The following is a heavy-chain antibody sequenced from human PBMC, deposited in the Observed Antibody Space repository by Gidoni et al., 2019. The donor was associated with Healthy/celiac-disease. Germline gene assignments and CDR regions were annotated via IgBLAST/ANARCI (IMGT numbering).Heavy chain of an antibody. D-gene: IGHD2-15*01. CDR1: DLTFSTSW. V-gene: IGHV3-15*01. CDR2: CKSKTDGGTT. CDR3: TTDTGCSGGSCYSGPPFDY. Sequence: EVQLVESGGGLDKPGRYLRLPCESSDLTFSTSWMCWSRQAPGKGLEWVCLCKSKTDGGTTDYAAPVKGRFTISRDDSKNTLYLQMNSLKTEDTAVYYCTTDTGCSGGSCYSGPPFDYWGQGTPGHRLL. J-gene: IGHJ4*02.